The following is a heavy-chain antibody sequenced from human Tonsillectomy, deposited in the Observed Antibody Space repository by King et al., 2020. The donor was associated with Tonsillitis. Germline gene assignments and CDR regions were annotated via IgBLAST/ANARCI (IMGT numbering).Heavy chain of an antibody. Sequence: VQLVESGGGLVKPGGSLRLSCAASGFIFSDYYMSWIRQAPGKGLEWVSYISSRSTYTNYADFVKGRFTISRDNAKNSLYLQMNSRRDEDSAVYYCARVEHSRSSDYWGQGTLVTVSS. J-gene: IGHJ4*02. V-gene: IGHV3-11*05. CDR3: ARVEHSRSSDY. CDR2: ISSRSTYT. D-gene: IGHD6-6*01. CDR1: GFIFSDYY.